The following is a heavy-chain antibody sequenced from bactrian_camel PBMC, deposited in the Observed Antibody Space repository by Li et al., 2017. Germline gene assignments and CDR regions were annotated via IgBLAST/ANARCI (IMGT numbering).Heavy chain of an antibody. D-gene: IGHD6*01. J-gene: IGHJ4*01. CDR1: GRTFSSTY. V-gene: IGHV3S54*01. CDR2: IHTGGGTP. Sequence: HVQLVESGGGSVQAGGSLRLSCSASGRTFSSTYMGWFRQTPGKEREGVAAIHTGGGTPYYSNSVKGRFTISRDNAKNTLYLQMNNLKPEDTAMYYCAVDLLWGGNWYSGLEKDRYAYWGQGTQVTVS. CDR3: AVDLLWGGNWYSGLEKDRYAY.